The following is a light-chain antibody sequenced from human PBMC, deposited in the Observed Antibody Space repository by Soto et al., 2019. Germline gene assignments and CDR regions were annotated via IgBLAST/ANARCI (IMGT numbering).Light chain of an antibody. Sequence: DIVMTQSPDSLAVSLGERATINCKSSQSVFYSSNNKNYLAWYQQKAGQPPKVXIYWASTRESGVPDRFSGSGSGTDFTLTISSLQAEDVAVYYCQQHYNTPWTFGQGTKVDIK. CDR3: QQHYNTPWT. V-gene: IGKV4-1*01. CDR2: WAS. CDR1: QSVFYSSNNKNY. J-gene: IGKJ1*01.